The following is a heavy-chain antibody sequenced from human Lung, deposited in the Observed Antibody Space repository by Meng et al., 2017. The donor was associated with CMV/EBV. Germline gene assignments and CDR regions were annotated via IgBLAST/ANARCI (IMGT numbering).Heavy chain of an antibody. D-gene: IGHD3-3*01. CDR3: ARGGLRFLEYLNDHDY. V-gene: IGHV4-34*01. CDR2: INHSGRT. CDR1: GGSFSGYY. J-gene: IGHJ4*01. Sequence: SETLSLXXAVYGGSFSGYYWSWIRQSPGKGLEWIGEINHSGRTNYNPSLKSRVTISVDTSKNQLSLKLSSVTAADTAVYYCARGGLRFLEYLNDHDYWGQGTXVTVSS.